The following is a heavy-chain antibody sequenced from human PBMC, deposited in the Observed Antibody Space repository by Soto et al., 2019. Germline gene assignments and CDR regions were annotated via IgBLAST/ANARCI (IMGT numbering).Heavy chain of an antibody. Sequence: QVQLVQSGAEVKKPGSSVKVSCKASGGTFSSYTISWVRQAPGQGLEWMGRIIPILGIANYAQKFQGRRTITADKASSAAYRELSSLSSEDTAVYYCGSGLDVDTAMYFDYWGQGTLVTVSS. J-gene: IGHJ4*02. V-gene: IGHV1-69*02. CDR2: IIPILGIA. CDR3: GSGLDVDTAMYFDY. D-gene: IGHD5-18*01. CDR1: GGTFSSYT.